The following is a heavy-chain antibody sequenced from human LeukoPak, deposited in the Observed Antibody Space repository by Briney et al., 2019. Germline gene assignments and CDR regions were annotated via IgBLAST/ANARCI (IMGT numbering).Heavy chain of an antibody. D-gene: IGHD3-16*01. CDR1: GESFSGYY. Sequence: PSVTLSLTCVFSGESFSGYYWSWIRQPPGKGLEWIGDINHRGGTSYNPSLKSRLSISIDTSKNQFSLILDSVTAADTAVYFCATFPDYEPIDNWGQGTLVTVSS. CDR3: ATFPDYEPIDN. J-gene: IGHJ4*02. V-gene: IGHV4-34*01. CDR2: INHRGGT.